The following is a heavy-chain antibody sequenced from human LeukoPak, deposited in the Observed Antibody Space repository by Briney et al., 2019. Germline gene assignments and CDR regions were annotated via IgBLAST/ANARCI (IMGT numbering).Heavy chain of an antibody. Sequence: SVKVSCKASGGTFSSYAINWVRQAPGQGLEWMGRNIPIFDIANYADKFRGRVTLTADTSTNTAYMELIGLISEDTAFYYCVRDLNYYDSQTAAHLDLWGRGTLITVSS. V-gene: IGHV1-69*04. D-gene: IGHD3-16*01. CDR3: VRDLNYYDSQTAAHLDL. J-gene: IGHJ2*01. CDR2: NIPIFDIA. CDR1: GGTFSSYA.